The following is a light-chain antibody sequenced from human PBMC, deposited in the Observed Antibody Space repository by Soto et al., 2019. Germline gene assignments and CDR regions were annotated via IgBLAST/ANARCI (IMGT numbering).Light chain of an antibody. CDR1: SSDIGDYNY. J-gene: IGLJ1*01. CDR2: EVS. Sequence: QSALTQPASVSGSPGQSITISCTGTSSDIGDYNYVSWYQQHPDKAPRLMIYEVSHRPSGVSNRFSGSKSGNTASLTISGLQAEDEADYYCTSYTSTTTNYVFGTGTKVTVL. V-gene: IGLV2-14*01. CDR3: TSYTSTTTNYV.